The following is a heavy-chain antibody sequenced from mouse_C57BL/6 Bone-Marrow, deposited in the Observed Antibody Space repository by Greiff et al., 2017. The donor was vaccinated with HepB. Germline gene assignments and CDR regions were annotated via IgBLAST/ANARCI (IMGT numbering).Heavy chain of an antibody. CDR2: IYPGSGST. V-gene: IGHV1-55*01. CDR3: ARCYYGSSSYWYFDV. Sequence: QVQLQQSGPELVKPGASVKMSCKASGYTFTSYWITWVKQRPGQGLEWIGDIYPGSGSTNYNEKFKSKATLTVDTSSSTAYMQLSSLTSEDSAVYYCARCYYGSSSYWYFDVWGTGTTVTVSS. J-gene: IGHJ1*03. CDR1: GYTFTSYW. D-gene: IGHD1-1*01.